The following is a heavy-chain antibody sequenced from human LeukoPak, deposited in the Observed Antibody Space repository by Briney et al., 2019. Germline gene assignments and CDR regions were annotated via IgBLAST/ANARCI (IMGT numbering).Heavy chain of an antibody. Sequence: PGGSLRLSCAASGFTFSSYAMSWVRQAPGKGLEWVSAISGSGGSTYYADSVKGRFTISRDNSKNTPYPQMNSLRADDTAVYYCARDGPASNWFDPWGQGTLVTVSS. V-gene: IGHV3-23*01. CDR3: ARDGPASNWFDP. D-gene: IGHD2-2*01. CDR2: ISGSGGST. CDR1: GFTFSSYA. J-gene: IGHJ5*02.